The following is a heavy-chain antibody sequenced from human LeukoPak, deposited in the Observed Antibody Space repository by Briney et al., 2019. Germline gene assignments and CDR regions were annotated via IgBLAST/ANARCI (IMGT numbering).Heavy chain of an antibody. CDR3: ALYDYVWGSYRDDAFDI. J-gene: IGHJ3*02. D-gene: IGHD3-16*02. CDR2: IYPGDSDT. Sequence: GESLKISCKGSGYSFTSYWIGWVRQMPGKGLEWMGIIYPGDSDTRYSPSFQGQVTISADKSVSTAYLQWSSLKASDTAMYYCALYDYVWGSYRDDAFDIWGQGTMVTVSS. V-gene: IGHV5-51*01. CDR1: GYSFTSYW.